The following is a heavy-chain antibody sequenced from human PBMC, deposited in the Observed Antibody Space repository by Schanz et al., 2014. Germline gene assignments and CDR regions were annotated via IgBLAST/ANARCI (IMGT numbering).Heavy chain of an antibody. J-gene: IGHJ4*02. CDR1: GGTFSSYS. CDR2: IIPILGIA. Sequence: QLQLVQSGAEVKKPGSSVKVSCKASGGTFSSYSISWVRQAPGQGLEWMGRIIPILGIANYAQKLQGRVTMTADTSTTTAYMELSGLRSEDTAVYYCARDRLECGAECYSVEVFEIWGQGTLVIVSS. D-gene: IGHD2-21*01. CDR3: ARDRLECGAECYSVEVFEI. V-gene: IGHV1-69*04.